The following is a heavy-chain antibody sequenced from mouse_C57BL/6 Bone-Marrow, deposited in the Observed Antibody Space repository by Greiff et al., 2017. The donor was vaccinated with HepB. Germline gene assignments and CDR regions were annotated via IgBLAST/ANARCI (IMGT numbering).Heavy chain of an antibody. CDR3: ARMEEFYYGSSYGFAY. D-gene: IGHD1-1*01. CDR2: IGPGSGST. CDR1: GYTFTDYY. Sequence: QVQLQQSGAELVKPGASVKISCKASGYTFTDYYINWVKQRPGQGLEWIGKIGPGSGSTYYNEKFKGKATLTADKSSSTAYMQLSSLTSEDSAVYFCARMEEFYYGSSYGFAYWGQGTLVTVSA. J-gene: IGHJ3*01. V-gene: IGHV1-77*01.